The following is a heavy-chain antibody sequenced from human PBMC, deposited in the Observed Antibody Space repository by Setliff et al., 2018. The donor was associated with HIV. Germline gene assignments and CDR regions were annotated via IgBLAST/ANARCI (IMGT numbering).Heavy chain of an antibody. V-gene: IGHV4-34*01. CDR2: INHSGST. CDR1: GGSLSGYY. D-gene: IGHD4-4*01. J-gene: IGHJ5*02. Sequence: SETLSLTCAVYGGSLSGYYWTWIRQPPGQGLEWTGEINHSGSTNYNPSLKSRVTISIDTSKNQFSLKLSSVTAADTAMYYCARGRMATVLIRNWIDPWGQGSLVTVSS. CDR3: ARGRMATVLIRNWIDP.